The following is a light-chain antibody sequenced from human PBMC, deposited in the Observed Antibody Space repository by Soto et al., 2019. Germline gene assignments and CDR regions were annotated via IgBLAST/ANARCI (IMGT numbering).Light chain of an antibody. J-gene: IGLJ1*01. CDR1: SSDVGSYNR. Sequence: SVLTHPPSVSGSPGQSVTISCTGTSSDVGSYNRVSWYQQPPGTAPKLMIYEVSDRPSGVPDRFSGSKSGNTASLTISGLQAEDEADYYCSSYTSSSTYVFGTGTKVTVL. CDR2: EVS. CDR3: SSYTSSSTYV. V-gene: IGLV2-18*02.